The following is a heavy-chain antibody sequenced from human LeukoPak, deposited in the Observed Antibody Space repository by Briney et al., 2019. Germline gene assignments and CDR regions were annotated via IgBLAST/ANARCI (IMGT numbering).Heavy chain of an antibody. D-gene: IGHD3-22*01. Sequence: PGGSLRLSCAASGFTFSSYCMNWVRQAPGKGLEWVSSISSSSSYIYYADSVKGRFTISRDNAKKSLYLQMNSLRAEDTAVYYCARTYYYDSSGYREDWFDPWGQGTLVTVSS. CDR1: GFTFSSYC. CDR3: ARTYYYDSSGYREDWFDP. CDR2: ISSSSSYI. J-gene: IGHJ5*02. V-gene: IGHV3-21*01.